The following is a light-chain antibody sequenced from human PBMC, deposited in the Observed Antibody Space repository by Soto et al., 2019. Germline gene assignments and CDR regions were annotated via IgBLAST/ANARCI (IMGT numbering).Light chain of an antibody. J-gene: IGLJ1*01. CDR3: QSYDSSLSGYV. CDR2: GNS. V-gene: IGLV1-40*01. Sequence: QSVLTQPPSVSGAPGQRVTISCTGSSSNIGAGYDVHWYQQLPGTAPKLLIYGNSNRPSGVPDRFSGSKSGTSASLAITGLHAEDEADYYCQSYDSSLSGYVFGTGTKPTVL. CDR1: SSNIGAGYD.